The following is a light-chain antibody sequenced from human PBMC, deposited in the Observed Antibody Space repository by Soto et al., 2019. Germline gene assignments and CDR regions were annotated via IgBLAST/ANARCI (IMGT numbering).Light chain of an antibody. CDR2: DVS. V-gene: IGLV2-14*01. CDR3: TSYTSDSTYV. CDR1: STDVGRYNY. J-gene: IGLJ1*01. Sequence: QSALTQPASVSGSPGQSITISCTGTSTDVGRYNYVSWYQQHPGKAPKLMVYDVSNRPSWVSNRFSGSKSGITAPLTISGLQAEDEADYYCTSYTSDSTYVFGTGTKLTVL.